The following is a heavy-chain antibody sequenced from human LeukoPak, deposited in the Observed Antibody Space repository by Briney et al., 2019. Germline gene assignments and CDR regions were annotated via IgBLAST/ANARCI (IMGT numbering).Heavy chain of an antibody. CDR1: GFTFSSYE. Sequence: QPGGSLRLSCAASGFTFSSYEMNWVRQAPGKGLEWVSYVSSSGSTIYYADSVKGRFTISRDNAKNSLYLQMNSLRAEDTAVYYCARGKAYCYDSSATICGYWGQGTLVTVSS. J-gene: IGHJ4*02. CDR2: VSSSGSTI. CDR3: ARGKAYCYDSSATICGY. D-gene: IGHD3-22*01. V-gene: IGHV3-48*03.